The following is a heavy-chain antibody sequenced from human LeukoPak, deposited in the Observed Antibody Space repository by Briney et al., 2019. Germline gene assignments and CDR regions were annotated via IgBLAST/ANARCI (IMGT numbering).Heavy chain of an antibody. Sequence: PGGSLRLSCAASGFTFSSYAMSWVRQAPGKGLEWVSDISGSGGSTYYADSVKGRFTISRDNSKNTLYLQMNSLRAEDTAVYYCAKDLRPDGYNSYFDYWGQGTLVTVSS. V-gene: IGHV3-23*01. D-gene: IGHD5-24*01. CDR3: AKDLRPDGYNSYFDY. J-gene: IGHJ4*02. CDR1: GFTFSSYA. CDR2: ISGSGGST.